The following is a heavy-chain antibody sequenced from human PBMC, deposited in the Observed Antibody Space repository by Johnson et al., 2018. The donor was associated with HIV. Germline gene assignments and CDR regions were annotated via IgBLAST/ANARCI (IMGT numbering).Heavy chain of an antibody. D-gene: IGHD1-26*01. V-gene: IGHV3-49*04. Sequence: VQLVESGGGVVRPGGSLRLSCVASGFTFGDYAMSWVRQAPGKGLEWVGFIRSKAYGGTTEYAASVKGRFTISRDDSKSIAYLQMNSLRAEDTAVYYCAKGASGSQRRGAFHIWGQGTMVTVSS. CDR2: IRSKAYGGTT. J-gene: IGHJ3*02. CDR1: GFTFGDYA. CDR3: AKGASGSQRRGAFHI.